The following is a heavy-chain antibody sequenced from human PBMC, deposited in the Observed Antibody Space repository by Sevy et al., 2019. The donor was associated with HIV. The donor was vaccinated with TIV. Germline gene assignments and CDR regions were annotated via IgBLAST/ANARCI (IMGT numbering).Heavy chain of an antibody. Sequence: GGSLRLSCAASGFTFSHHNMNWVRQAPGKGLEWISYISKSGSTTYFADSVRGRFTIARGNAKNSLFVEMHSLTDEDTTVYYCAREENRELGTIPLDSWGRGIQVTVSS. CDR3: AREENRELGTIPLDS. D-gene: IGHD7-27*01. V-gene: IGHV3-48*02. J-gene: IGHJ4*02. CDR1: GFTFSHHN. CDR2: ISKSGSTT.